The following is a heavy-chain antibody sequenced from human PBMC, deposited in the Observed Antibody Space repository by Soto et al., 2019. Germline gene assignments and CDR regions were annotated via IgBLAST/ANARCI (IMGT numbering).Heavy chain of an antibody. V-gene: IGHV3-33*01. CDR3: ARDDVYDDNGLDS. CDR1: GFAFSSHG. D-gene: IGHD4-17*01. Sequence: QVQLVESGGGVVQPGRSLRLSCAASGFAFSSHGMHWVRQAPGKGLEWVAVIVYDGSEKYYADSVKGRFTVSRDNSKNTLYLEMNSLRAEDMAVYYCARDDVYDDNGLDSWGQGALVTVSS. CDR2: IVYDGSEK. J-gene: IGHJ4*02.